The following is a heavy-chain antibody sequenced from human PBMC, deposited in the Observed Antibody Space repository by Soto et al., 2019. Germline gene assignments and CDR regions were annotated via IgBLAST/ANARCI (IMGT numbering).Heavy chain of an antibody. Sequence: VGSLRLSCASSVFTFSSYAMHWVRQSPGKWLEWVAVISYDGSNKYYADSVKGRFTISRDNSKNTLYLQMNSLRAEDTAVYYCARDLVGANWCDPWGQGTMVTVXS. CDR1: VFTFSSYA. CDR2: ISYDGSNK. CDR3: ARDLVGANWCDP. J-gene: IGHJ5*02. D-gene: IGHD1-26*01. V-gene: IGHV3-30-3*01.